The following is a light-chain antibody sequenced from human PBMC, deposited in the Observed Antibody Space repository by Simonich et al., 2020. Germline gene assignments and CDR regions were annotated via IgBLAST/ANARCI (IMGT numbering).Light chain of an antibody. J-gene: IGKJ2*01. Sequence: DIVMTQSPDSLAVSLGERATINCKSSQSVLYSSNNKNYLAWYQQKPGPPPKLLVYLASTRETGVPERFSGSGSGTDFTLTISSLQAEDVAVYYCQQYYSTPYTFGQGTKLEIK. CDR1: QSVLYSSNNKNY. V-gene: IGKV4-1*01. CDR2: LAS. CDR3: QQYYSTPYT.